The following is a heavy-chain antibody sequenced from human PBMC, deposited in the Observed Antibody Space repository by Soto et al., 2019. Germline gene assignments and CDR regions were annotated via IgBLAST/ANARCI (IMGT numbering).Heavy chain of an antibody. Sequence: QMQLVQSGPEVKKPGTSVKVSCKASGFTFTSSAVQWLRQARGQRLDWRGWIVVGSGNTNYAQTFQERVTITRDMSTSTDYMELSSLSSDDTAVEYCEADREYSSSYYYYGLDFWGQGTPVTVSS. CDR2: IVVGSGNT. CDR3: EADREYSSSYYYYGLDF. V-gene: IGHV1-58*01. CDR1: GFTFTSSA. J-gene: IGHJ6*02. D-gene: IGHD6-6*01.